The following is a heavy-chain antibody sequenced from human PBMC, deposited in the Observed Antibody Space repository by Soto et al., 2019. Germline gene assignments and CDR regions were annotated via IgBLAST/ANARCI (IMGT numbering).Heavy chain of an antibody. V-gene: IGHV2-5*01. D-gene: IGHD2-15*01. CDR3: VRRTPDPTYLDY. CDR2: IYWSDEK. J-gene: IGHJ4*02. CDR1: GFSLNTAGVG. Sequence: QITLKESGPALVKPTQTLTLTCTIPGFSLNTAGVGVGWIRQPPGKALEWLALIYWSDEKRYSPSLETRLTITKDTSRNQVVLTMTNIDPVDTATYSCVRRTPDPTYLDYWGRGTLVTVSS.